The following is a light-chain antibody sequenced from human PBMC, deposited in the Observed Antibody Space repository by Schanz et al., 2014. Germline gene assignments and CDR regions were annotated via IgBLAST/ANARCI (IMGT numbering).Light chain of an antibody. CDR1: STNIGSNT. Sequence: QSVLTQPPSASGTPGQRVTISCSGSSTNIGSNTVNWYQQLPGAAPKLLIYSSHQRPSGVPDRFSVSRSGSSASLAITGLQAEDEADYYCQSYDNSLGASVVFGGGAKLTVL. V-gene: IGLV1-44*01. J-gene: IGLJ2*01. CDR2: SSH. CDR3: QSYDNSLGASVV.